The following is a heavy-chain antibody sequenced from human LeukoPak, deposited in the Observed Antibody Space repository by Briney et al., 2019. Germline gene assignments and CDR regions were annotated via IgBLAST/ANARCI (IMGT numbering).Heavy chain of an antibody. CDR3: ARGTTVTTS. J-gene: IGHJ4*02. D-gene: IGHD4-17*01. CDR1: GYTFTSYY. Sequence: ASVKVSCKASGYTFTSYYMHWVRQAPGQGLEWMGIINPSGGSTTYAQKFQGRVTMTRDTSTSTAYMELRSLRSDDTAVYYCARGTTVTTSWGQGTLVTVSS. CDR2: INPSGGST. V-gene: IGHV1-46*01.